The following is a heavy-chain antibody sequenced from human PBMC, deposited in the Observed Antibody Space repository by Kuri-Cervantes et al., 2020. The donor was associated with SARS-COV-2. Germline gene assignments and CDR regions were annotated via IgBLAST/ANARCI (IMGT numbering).Heavy chain of an antibody. CDR1: GFTVSSNY. CDR3: ARGGSYDDSNGLDWPFDL. D-gene: IGHD3-22*01. J-gene: IGHJ2*01. Sequence: GGSLRLSCAASGFTVSSNYMNWVRQAPGKGLEWVSVIYSGGTTYYADSVKGRFTISRDTSKSTLYLQMNSVKAEDSAVYYCARGGSYDDSNGLDWPFDLWGRGTLVTVSS. CDR2: IYSGGTT. V-gene: IGHV3-66*01.